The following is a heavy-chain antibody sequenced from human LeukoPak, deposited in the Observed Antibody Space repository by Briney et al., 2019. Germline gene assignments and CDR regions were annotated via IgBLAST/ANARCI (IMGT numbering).Heavy chain of an antibody. D-gene: IGHD2-21*01. Sequence: SVKVSCKSSVYTFTGYYMHWVRQAPAQGREGMGWINPNSGDTNYAQKFQGRVSMARETSISTAYMELSRLRSDDTAVYCCARSEYCGGDCYSDAFDICGQGTMVTVSS. CDR1: VYTFTGYY. CDR2: INPNSGDT. CDR3: ARSEYCGGDCYSDAFDI. J-gene: IGHJ3*02. V-gene: IGHV1-2*02.